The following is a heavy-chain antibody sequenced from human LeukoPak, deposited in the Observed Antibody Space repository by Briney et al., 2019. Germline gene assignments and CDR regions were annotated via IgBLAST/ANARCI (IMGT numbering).Heavy chain of an antibody. CDR1: GGTFSSYA. Sequence: GSSVKVSCKASGGTFSSYAITWVRQAPGQGLEWMGGIIPIFGTANYAQKFQGRVTITTDESTSTAYMELSSLRSEDTAVYYCARHNPDCSSTSCYTSGFGYWGQGTLVTVSS. J-gene: IGHJ4*02. CDR2: IIPIFGTA. D-gene: IGHD2-2*02. CDR3: ARHNPDCSSTSCYTSGFGY. V-gene: IGHV1-69*05.